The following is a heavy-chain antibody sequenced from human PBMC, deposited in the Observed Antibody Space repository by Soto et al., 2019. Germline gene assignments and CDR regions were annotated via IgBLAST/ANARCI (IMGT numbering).Heavy chain of an antibody. J-gene: IGHJ6*02. CDR2: ISSSSSTI. CDR1: GFTFSSYS. Sequence: EVQLVESGGGLVQPGGSLRLSCAASGFTFSSYSMNWVRQAPGKGLEWVSYISSSSSTIYYADSVKGRFTISRDNAKNSLYLQMNSLRDEDTAVYYCARASSGSYVYYYYGMDVWGQGTTVTVSS. D-gene: IGHD1-26*01. V-gene: IGHV3-48*02. CDR3: ARASSGSYVYYYYGMDV.